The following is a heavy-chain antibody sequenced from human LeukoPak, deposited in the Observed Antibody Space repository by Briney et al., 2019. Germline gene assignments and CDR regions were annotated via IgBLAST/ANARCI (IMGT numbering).Heavy chain of an antibody. J-gene: IGHJ4*02. CDR3: ARDLGSGSLHY. V-gene: IGHV1-2*02. D-gene: IGHD1-26*01. CDR2: INPNTGDT. CDR1: KYILTGSY. Sequence: ASVKVSCKTSKYILTGSYIHWVRQAPGQGLDWVGWINPNTGDTNYGQKFQRRVTMTRDTSINTVYLELSSLTSDDTAVYYCARDLGSGSLHYWGQGTLVTVSS.